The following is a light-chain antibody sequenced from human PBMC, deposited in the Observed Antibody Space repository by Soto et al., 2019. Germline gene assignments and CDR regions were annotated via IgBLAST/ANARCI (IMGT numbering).Light chain of an antibody. Sequence: ASVRDRAVITCRASQSISTYSNWYQQKPGKAPKLLIYAASTLQSGVPSRFSGSGSGTEFTLTISSLQPEDFATYYCQQLLTFGGGTKVDIK. J-gene: IGKJ4*01. V-gene: IGKV1-9*01. CDR1: QSISTY. CDR3: QQLLT. CDR2: AAS.